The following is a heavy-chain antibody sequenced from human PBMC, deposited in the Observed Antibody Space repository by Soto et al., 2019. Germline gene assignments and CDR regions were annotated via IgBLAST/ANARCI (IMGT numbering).Heavy chain of an antibody. CDR2: ISAYNGNT. J-gene: IGHJ5*02. CDR1: GYTFTSYG. D-gene: IGHD3-10*01. V-gene: IGHV1-18*01. Sequence: QVQLVQSGAEVKKPGASVKVSCKASGYTFTSYGISWVRQAPGQGLEWMGWISAYNGNTNYAQKLQGRVTMTTDTAKSTAYRELRGRRSDDTAVYYCARDGGGFGELWGYNWFDPWGQGTLVTVSS. CDR3: ARDGGGFGELWGYNWFDP.